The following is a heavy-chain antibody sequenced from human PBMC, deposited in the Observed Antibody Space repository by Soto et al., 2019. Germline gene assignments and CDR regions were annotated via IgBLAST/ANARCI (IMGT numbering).Heavy chain of an antibody. J-gene: IGHJ3*02. D-gene: IGHD3-10*01. CDR2: IYYSGST. CDR3: ARNRVRGVNIGAFDI. Sequence: SETLSLTCTVSGGSISSSSYYWGWIRQPPGKGLEWIGSIYYSGSTYYNPCLKSRVTISVDTSKNQFSLKLRSVTAADSAVYYCARNRVRGVNIGAFDIWGQGTMVTVSS. CDR1: GGSISSSSYY. V-gene: IGHV4-39*07.